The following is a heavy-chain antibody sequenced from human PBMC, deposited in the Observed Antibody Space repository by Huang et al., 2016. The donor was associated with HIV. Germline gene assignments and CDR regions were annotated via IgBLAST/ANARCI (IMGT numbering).Heavy chain of an antibody. CDR1: GDSFTNYW. V-gene: IGHV5-51*03. Sequence: EVQLFRFEAGGKRRGGPWKFPCGGFGDSFTNYWMGWVRQRPGEGLEWMGVIYLADPETRDSPSFQGQVTFSADKSTRTSYLQWSSLQASDTAIYYCARSEVLVTAVPFDHWGQGTLVTVSS. CDR3: ARSEVLVTAVPFDH. J-gene: IGHJ4*02. CDR2: IYLADPET. D-gene: IGHD2-21*02.